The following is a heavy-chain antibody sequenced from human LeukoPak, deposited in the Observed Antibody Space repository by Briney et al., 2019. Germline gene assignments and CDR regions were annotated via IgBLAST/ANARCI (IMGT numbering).Heavy chain of an antibody. J-gene: IGHJ3*02. CDR2: INPNSGGT. CDR1: GYTFTGYY. Sequence: ASVTVSCKASGYTFTGYYMHWVRQAPGQGLEWMGWINPNSGGTNYAQKFQGRVTMTRDTSISTAYMELSRLRSDDTAVYYCARATYYYDSSGYSARDAFDIWGQGTMVTVSS. D-gene: IGHD3-22*01. V-gene: IGHV1-2*02. CDR3: ARATYYYDSSGYSARDAFDI.